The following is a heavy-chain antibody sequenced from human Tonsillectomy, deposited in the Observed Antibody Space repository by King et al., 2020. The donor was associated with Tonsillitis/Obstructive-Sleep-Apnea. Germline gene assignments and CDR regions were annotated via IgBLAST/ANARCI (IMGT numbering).Heavy chain of an antibody. D-gene: IGHD2-2*01. CDR3: ARDACSNISCERRNDY. V-gene: IGHV3-11*06. J-gene: IGHJ4*02. Sequence: VQLVESGGGLVKPGGSLRLSCAASGFNFSDYYMSWIRQAPGKGLEWVSYISSSSSYTNYADSVKGRFTISRDNAKNSLYLQMNSLRAEDTAVYYCARDACSNISCERRNDYWGQGTLVTVSS. CDR1: GFNFSDYY. CDR2: ISSSSSYT.